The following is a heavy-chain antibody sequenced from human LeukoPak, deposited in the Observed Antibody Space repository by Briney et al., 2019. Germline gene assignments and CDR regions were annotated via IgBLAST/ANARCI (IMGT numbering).Heavy chain of an antibody. CDR1: GFTFSSYW. CDR3: ATPLDYYDTSGYHQGGD. D-gene: IGHD3-22*01. J-gene: IGHJ4*02. Sequence: PGGSLRLSCAASGFTFSSYWMTWVRQAPGKGLERVANIKQDGSKKNYVDSVKGRFTISRDSAKNSLYLQMNSLRAEDTAVYYCATPLDYYDTSGYHQGGDWGQGTLVTVSS. CDR2: IKQDGSKK. V-gene: IGHV3-7*03.